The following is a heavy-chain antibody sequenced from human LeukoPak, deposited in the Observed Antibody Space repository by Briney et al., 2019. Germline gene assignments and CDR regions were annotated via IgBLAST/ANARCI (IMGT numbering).Heavy chain of an antibody. CDR2: LGGDGET. Sequence: PGGSLTLSCAASGFTFKNYAMSWVRQAPARGLEWVASLGGDGETFYADSVKGRFTLSRDDSRNSVYLHLNNLRVEDTAVYYCAKASWVSSADAVLWGQGTVVTVS. CDR3: AKASWVSSADAVL. D-gene: IGHD3-10*01. CDR1: GFTFKNYA. J-gene: IGHJ4*02. V-gene: IGHV3-23*01.